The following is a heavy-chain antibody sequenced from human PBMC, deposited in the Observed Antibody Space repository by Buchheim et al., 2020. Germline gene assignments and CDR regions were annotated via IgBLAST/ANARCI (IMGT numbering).Heavy chain of an antibody. D-gene: IGHD6-13*01. Sequence: QVQLVESGGGVVQPGRSLRLSCAASGFTFSSYGMHWVRQAPGKGLEWVAVISYDGSNKYYADSVKGRFTISRDNSKNTLYLQMNSLRAEDTAVYYCAKDLVAAAGYWFDPWGQGTL. V-gene: IGHV3-30*18. CDR3: AKDLVAAAGYWFDP. J-gene: IGHJ5*02. CDR2: ISYDGSNK. CDR1: GFTFSSYG.